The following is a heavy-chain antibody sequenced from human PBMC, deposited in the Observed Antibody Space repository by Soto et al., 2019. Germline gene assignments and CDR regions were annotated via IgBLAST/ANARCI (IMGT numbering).Heavy chain of an antibody. CDR1: GGSISSPHDY. V-gene: IGHV4-39*01. CDR3: AKHGLTAYMAYYFDL. Sequence: QLQLQESVPGLVKPSATLSLTCTVSGGSISSPHDYWGWIRQSPGRGLERIASIYHSGSSYYNPSLKSRITISVDTSKNQFSLNLTSVTAADTAVYYCAKHGLTAYMAYYFDLWGRGTLVTVSS. D-gene: IGHD3-16*01. J-gene: IGHJ4*02. CDR2: IYHSGSS.